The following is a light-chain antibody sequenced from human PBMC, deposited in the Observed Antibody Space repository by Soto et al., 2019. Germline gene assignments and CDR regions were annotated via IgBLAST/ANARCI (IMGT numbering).Light chain of an antibody. CDR2: AAS. CDR3: QQYYSFPLT. CDR1: QDTGKY. V-gene: IGKV1-16*01. Sequence: IQVTESATSLSASVVGIVTITFQASQDTGKYLNWFQQKPGKAPELLIYAASTLQSGVPSRFSGSGSGTDFTLTISCLQSEDFATYYCQQYYSFPLTFGQGTRLEIK. J-gene: IGKJ5*01.